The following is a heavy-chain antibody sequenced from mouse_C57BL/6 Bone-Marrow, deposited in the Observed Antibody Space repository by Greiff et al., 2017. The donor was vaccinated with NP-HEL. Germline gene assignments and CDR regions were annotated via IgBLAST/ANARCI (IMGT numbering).Heavy chain of an antibody. V-gene: IGHV1-22*01. CDR3: ASPNYYGSSWFAY. CDR1: GYTFTDYN. CDR2: INPNNGGT. Sequence: VQLQQSGPELVKPGASVKMSCKASGYTFTDYNMHWVKQSHGKSLEWIGYINPNNGGTSYNQKFKGKATLTVNKSSSTAYMELRSLTSEDSAVYYCASPNYYGSSWFAYWGQGTRVTVSA. J-gene: IGHJ3*01. D-gene: IGHD1-1*01.